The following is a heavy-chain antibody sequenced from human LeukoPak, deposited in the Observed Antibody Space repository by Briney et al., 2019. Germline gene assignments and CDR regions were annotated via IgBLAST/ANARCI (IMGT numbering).Heavy chain of an antibody. V-gene: IGHV3-48*04. CDR3: AKGGEVSSWYKRLKLYFDY. CDR1: GFTFSSYS. CDR2: ISSSSSTI. J-gene: IGHJ4*02. Sequence: PGGSLRLSCAASGFTFSSYSMSWVRQAPGKGLEWVSYISSSSSTIYYADSVKGRFTISRDNAKNTLFLQMNSLRAEDTAVYYCAKGGEVSSWYKRLKLYFDYWGQGTLVTVSS. D-gene: IGHD6-13*01.